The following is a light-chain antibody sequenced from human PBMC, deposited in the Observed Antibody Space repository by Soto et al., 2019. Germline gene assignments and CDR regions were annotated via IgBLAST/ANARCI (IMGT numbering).Light chain of an antibody. CDR1: QSISSNS. V-gene: IGKV3-20*01. CDR2: GAS. J-gene: IGKJ5*01. CDR3: QQYAISPVT. Sequence: EIVLTQSPGTLSLSPGETATLSCRASQSISSNSFAWYQQKTGQPPSLLIYGASSRVTGIPDRFSGIGSGTDLTLTIYRLETEDFAVYDCQQYAISPVTFGQGTRLEIQ.